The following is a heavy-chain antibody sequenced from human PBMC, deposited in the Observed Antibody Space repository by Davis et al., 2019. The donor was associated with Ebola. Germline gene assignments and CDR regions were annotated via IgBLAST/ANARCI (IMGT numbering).Heavy chain of an antibody. CDR1: GGSISSSSYY. CDR3: ASRLKYSSSWYGDGMDV. Sequence: MPGGSLRLSCTVSGGSISSSSYYWGWIRQPPGKGLEWTGSIYYNGSTYYNPSLKSRVTISVDTSKSQFSLKLSSVTAADTAVYYCASRLKYSSSWYGDGMDVWGQGTTVTVSS. J-gene: IGHJ6*02. CDR2: IYYNGST. V-gene: IGHV4-39*01. D-gene: IGHD6-13*01.